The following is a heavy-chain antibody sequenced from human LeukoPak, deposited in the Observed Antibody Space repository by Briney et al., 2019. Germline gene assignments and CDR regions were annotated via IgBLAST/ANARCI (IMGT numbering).Heavy chain of an antibody. J-gene: IGHJ4*02. Sequence: GASVKVSCKASGYTFTSYDINWVRQATGQGLEWMGWINPTTGNPTYAQGFTGRFVFSLDTSVSTAYLQISSLKAEDTAVYYCARATSIFGVVSDFDYWGQGTLVTVSS. CDR2: INPTTGNP. D-gene: IGHD3-3*01. V-gene: IGHV7-4-1*02. CDR1: GYTFTSYD. CDR3: ARATSIFGVVSDFDY.